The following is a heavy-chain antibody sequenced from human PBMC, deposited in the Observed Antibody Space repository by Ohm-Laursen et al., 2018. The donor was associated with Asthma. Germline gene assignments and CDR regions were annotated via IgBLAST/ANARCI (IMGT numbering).Heavy chain of an antibody. J-gene: IGHJ4*02. D-gene: IGHD4-17*01. Sequence: SLRLSCSASGFTFSSYAMSWVRQAPGKGLEWVSAITGSTGGTFYADSVKGRFSISRDNAKNTLYLQMNSLRAEDTAVYYCTRGGHYGSYFDYWGQGTLVTVSS. V-gene: IGHV3-23*01. CDR1: GFTFSSYA. CDR3: TRGGHYGSYFDY. CDR2: ITGSTGGT.